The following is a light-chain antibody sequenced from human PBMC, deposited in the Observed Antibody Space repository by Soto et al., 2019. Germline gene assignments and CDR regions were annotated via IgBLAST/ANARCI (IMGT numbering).Light chain of an antibody. V-gene: IGKV3-20*01. J-gene: IGKJ1*01. CDR1: QSVSSSY. CDR2: GVS. Sequence: EIVLTQSPATLSLSPGERATLSCRASQSVSSSYLAWYQQKPGQAPRLLIWGVSNRATGIPDRFGGSGSGTDFTLTISRLEPEDFVVFYCYQYGSTPPTFGQGTKVDIK. CDR3: YQYGSTPPT.